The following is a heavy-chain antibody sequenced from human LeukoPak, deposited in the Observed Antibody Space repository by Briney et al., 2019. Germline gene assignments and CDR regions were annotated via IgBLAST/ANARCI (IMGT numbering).Heavy chain of an antibody. V-gene: IGHV4-59*01. CDR3: AGSSGWSGVLDY. J-gene: IGHJ4*02. CDR2: ISYSGST. CDR1: GGSLTAYF. D-gene: IGHD6-19*01. Sequence: SETLSLTCSVSGGSLTAYFWTWVRQPPGKGLEGIGYISYSGSTNNNPSLTSRVTTSLDTSKNQFSLKLTSVTTADSAMYYCAGSSGWSGVLDYWGQGTLVTVSS.